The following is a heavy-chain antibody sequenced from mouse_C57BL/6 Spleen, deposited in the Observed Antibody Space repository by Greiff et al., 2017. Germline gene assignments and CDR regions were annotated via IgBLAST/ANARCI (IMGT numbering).Heavy chain of an antibody. CDR1: GFNIKDDY. V-gene: IGHV14-4*01. CDR3: TGAFVTLY. CDR2: IDPENGDT. J-gene: IGHJ3*01. Sequence: EVQLQQSGAELVRPGASVKLSCTASGFNIKDDYMHWVKQRPEQGLEWIGWIDPENGDTEYASKFQGKATITADTSSNTAYLQLSSLTSEDTAVYYCTGAFVTLYWGQGTLVTVSA. D-gene: IGHD2-13*01.